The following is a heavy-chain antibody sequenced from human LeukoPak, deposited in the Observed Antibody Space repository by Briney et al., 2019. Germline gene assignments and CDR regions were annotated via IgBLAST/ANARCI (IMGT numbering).Heavy chain of an antibody. J-gene: IGHJ3*02. Sequence: ASVKVSCKASGYTFTDYYIHWVRQAPGQGLEWMGLINPGGDNTDYAQNFQGRVTMTRDTSTSTVYMGLSSLRSEDTAVYYCARIRDGYNDAYDIWGQGTMVTVSS. D-gene: IGHD5-24*01. CDR3: ARIRDGYNDAYDI. CDR2: INPGGDNT. V-gene: IGHV1-46*01. CDR1: GYTFTDYY.